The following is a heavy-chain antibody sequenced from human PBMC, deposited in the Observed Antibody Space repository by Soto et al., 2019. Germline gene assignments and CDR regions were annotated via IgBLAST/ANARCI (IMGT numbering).Heavy chain of an antibody. CDR2: IYYSGST. CDR1: VGCTRSGGYY. CDR3: ARELGGDEVANFDY. Sequence: SETLCFTCTFYVGCTRSGGYYWRWIRQHPGKGLEWIGYIYYSGSTYYNPSLKSRVTISVDTSKNQFSLKLSSVTAADTAVYYCARELGGDEVANFDYWGQGTMVTGSS. V-gene: IGHV4-31*03. D-gene: IGHD2-21*02. J-gene: IGHJ4*02.